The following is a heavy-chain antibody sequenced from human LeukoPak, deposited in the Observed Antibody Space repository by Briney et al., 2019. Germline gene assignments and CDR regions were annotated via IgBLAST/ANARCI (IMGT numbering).Heavy chain of an antibody. J-gene: IGHJ6*02. CDR3: AKNYYGMDV. CDR1: GFTFSNSG. Sequence: TGGSLRLSCAASGFTFSNSGMHWVRQAPGKGLEWVAVISYGGSNKYYADSVKGRFTISRDNSKNTLYLQMNSLRAEDTAVYYCAKNYYGMDVWGQGTTVTVSS. V-gene: IGHV3-30*18. CDR2: ISYGGSNK.